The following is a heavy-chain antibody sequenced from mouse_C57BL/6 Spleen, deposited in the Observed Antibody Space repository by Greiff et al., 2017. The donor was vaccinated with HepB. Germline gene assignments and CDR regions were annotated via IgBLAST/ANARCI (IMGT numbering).Heavy chain of an antibody. CDR1: GYAFSSSW. D-gene: IGHD1-1*01. J-gene: IGHJ2*01. CDR3: ARNPYYGSSYGDY. V-gene: IGHV1-82*01. CDR2: IYPGDGDT. Sequence: QVQLQQPGPELVKPGASVKISCKASGYAFSSSWMNWVKQRPGKGLEWIGRIYPGDGDTNYNGKFKGKATLTADKSSSTAYMQLSSLTSEDSAVYFCARNPYYGSSYGDYWGQGTTLTVSS.